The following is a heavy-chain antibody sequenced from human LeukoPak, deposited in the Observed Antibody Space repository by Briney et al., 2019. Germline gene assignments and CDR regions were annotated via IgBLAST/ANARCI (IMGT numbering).Heavy chain of an antibody. J-gene: IGHJ6*02. Sequence: PSETLSLTCAVYGGTFSGYYWSWIRQPPGRGLEWVGEINDSGDIKYTPSLKSRVIISVDTLKNQFSLKLTSVTAADTAVYYCARAQRKEYRFGIEVVKVANVEDYYGMDVWGQGTTVTVSS. CDR1: GGTFSGYY. D-gene: IGHD4/OR15-4a*01. CDR3: ARAQRKEYRFGIEVVKVANVEDYYGMDV. V-gene: IGHV4-34*01. CDR2: INDSGDI.